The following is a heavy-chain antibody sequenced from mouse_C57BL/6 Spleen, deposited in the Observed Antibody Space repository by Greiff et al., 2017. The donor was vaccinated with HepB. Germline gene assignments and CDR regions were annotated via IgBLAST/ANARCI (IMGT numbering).Heavy chain of an antibody. V-gene: IGHV14-4*01. J-gene: IGHJ1*03. D-gene: IGHD1-1*01. CDR3: TTPTHYYGSSWYFDV. CDR1: GFNIKDDY. CDR2: IDPENGDT. Sequence: EVQLQQSGAELVRPGASVKLSCTASGFNIKDDYMHWVKQRPEQGLEWIGWIDPENGDTEYASKFQGKATITADTSSNTAYLQLSSLTSEDTAVYYCTTPTHYYGSSWYFDVWGKGTTVTVSS.